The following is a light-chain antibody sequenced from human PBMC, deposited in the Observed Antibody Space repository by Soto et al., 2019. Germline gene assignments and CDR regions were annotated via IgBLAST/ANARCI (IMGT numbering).Light chain of an antibody. CDR3: QSYDSSLRAV. Sequence: QLVLTQPPSVSGAPGQRVTISCTGSSSNIGAGYDVHWYQQLPGTAPKLLIYGNSNRPSGVPDRFSGSKSGTSASLAITGLQVEDEADYYCQSYDSSLRAVFGGGTKLTVL. CDR2: GNS. CDR1: SSNIGAGYD. J-gene: IGLJ2*01. V-gene: IGLV1-40*01.